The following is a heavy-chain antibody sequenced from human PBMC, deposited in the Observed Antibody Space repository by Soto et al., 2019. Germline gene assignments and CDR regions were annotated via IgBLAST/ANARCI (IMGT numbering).Heavy chain of an antibody. Sequence: QVQLVESGGGVVQPGRSLRLSCAASGLTFSSYGMHWVRQAPGKGLEWVAVIWYDGSNKYYADSVKGRFTISRDNSKNTLYLQMSSLRAEDTAVYYCAREHIAAAGQRYYYYGMDVWGQGTTVTVSS. CDR3: AREHIAAAGQRYYYYGMDV. J-gene: IGHJ6*02. CDR2: IWYDGSNK. D-gene: IGHD6-13*01. CDR1: GLTFSSYG. V-gene: IGHV3-33*01.